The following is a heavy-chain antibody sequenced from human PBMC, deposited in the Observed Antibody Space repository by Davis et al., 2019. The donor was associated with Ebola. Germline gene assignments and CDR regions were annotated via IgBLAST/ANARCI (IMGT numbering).Heavy chain of an antibody. V-gene: IGHV4-30-4*01. Sequence: SETLSLTCTVSGGSISSGDYYWSWIRQPPGKGLEWIGYIYYSGSTYYNPSLKSRVTISVDTSKNQFSLKLSSVTAADTAVYYCAALSGFGELVLGWFDPWGQGTLVTVSS. J-gene: IGHJ5*02. CDR1: GGSISSGDYY. CDR3: AALSGFGELVLGWFDP. CDR2: IYYSGST. D-gene: IGHD3-10*01.